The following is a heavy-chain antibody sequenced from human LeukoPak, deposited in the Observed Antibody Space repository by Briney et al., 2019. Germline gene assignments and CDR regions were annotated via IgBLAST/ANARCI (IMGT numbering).Heavy chain of an antibody. Sequence: ASVKVSCKASGGTFSSYAISWVRQAPGQGLEWMGRIIPIFGTANYAQKFQGRVTITTDESTSTAYMELSSLRSEDTAVYYCARDIYDCSGYYPWYFALWGRGTLVTVSS. CDR3: ARDIYDCSGYYPWYFAL. CDR1: GGTFSSYA. V-gene: IGHV1-69*05. J-gene: IGHJ2*01. CDR2: IIPIFGTA. D-gene: IGHD3-22*01.